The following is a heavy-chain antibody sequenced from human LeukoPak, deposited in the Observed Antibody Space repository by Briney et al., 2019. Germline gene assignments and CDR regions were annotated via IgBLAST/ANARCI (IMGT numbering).Heavy chain of an antibody. V-gene: IGHV4-59*01. CDR2: IYYSGST. CDR3: ARDDYYDQLGAAFDI. CDR1: GGSISSYY. J-gene: IGHJ3*02. D-gene: IGHD3-22*01. Sequence: SETLSLTCTVSGGSISSYYWSWIRQPPGKGLEWIGYIYYSGSTNYNPSLKSRVTISVDTSKNQFSLKLSSVTAADTAVYYCARDDYYDQLGAAFDIRGQGTMVTVSS.